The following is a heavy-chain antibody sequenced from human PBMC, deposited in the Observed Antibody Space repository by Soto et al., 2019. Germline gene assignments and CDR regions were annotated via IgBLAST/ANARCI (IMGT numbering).Heavy chain of an antibody. J-gene: IGHJ6*02. D-gene: IGHD3-10*01. CDR2: INPNSGGT. CDR1: GYTFTGYY. CDR3: AVTMVRGVMYGMDV. Sequence: QVQLVQSGAEVKKPGASVKVSCKASGYTFTGYYMHWVRQAPGQGLEWMGWINPNSGGTNYAQKFQGWVTMTRDTSISTAYMELSRLGADDTAVYYCAVTMVRGVMYGMDVWGQGTTVTVSS. V-gene: IGHV1-2*04.